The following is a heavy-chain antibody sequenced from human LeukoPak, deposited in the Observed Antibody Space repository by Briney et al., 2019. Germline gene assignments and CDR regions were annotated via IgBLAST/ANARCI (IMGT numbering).Heavy chain of an antibody. CDR2: IKQDGSET. D-gene: IGHD2-2*01. CDR1: GFTFTRYS. CDR3: ARGHTSSEY. Sequence: GGSLRLSCAASGFTFTRYSMSWVRQAPGKGLEWVANIKQDGSETYYVDSVKGRFAISRDNAKNSLYLQMNSLRAEDTAVYYCARGHTSSEYWGQGTLVTVSS. V-gene: IGHV3-7*04. J-gene: IGHJ4*02.